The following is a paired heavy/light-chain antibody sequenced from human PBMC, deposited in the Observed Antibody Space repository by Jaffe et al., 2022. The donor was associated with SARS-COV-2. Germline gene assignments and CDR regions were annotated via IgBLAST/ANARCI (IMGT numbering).Heavy chain of an antibody. J-gene: IGHJ4*02. Sequence: QVQLVESGGGVVQPGTSLRLSCAASGFTFSSYTMHWVRQAPGKGLERVAIISHHNKIKNYADSVRGRFTISRDNSKNTLYLQMDSLRPEDTAVYYCAKDHKYGYVDYWGQGTLVTVSS. CDR2: ISHHNKIK. CDR3: AKDHKYGYVDY. D-gene: IGHD3-10*01. V-gene: IGHV3-30*04. CDR1: GFTFSSYT.
Light chain of an antibody. V-gene: IGKV3-11*01. CDR3: QHRSNWPWT. Sequence: EIVLTQSPATLSLSPGERAILSCRASQSISSYLAWYQQKPGQAPRLLISDASNRATGIPARFSGSGSGTDFTLTIGGLEPEDFASYYCQHRSNWPWTFGQGTKVEI. CDR1: QSISSY. J-gene: IGKJ1*01. CDR2: DAS.